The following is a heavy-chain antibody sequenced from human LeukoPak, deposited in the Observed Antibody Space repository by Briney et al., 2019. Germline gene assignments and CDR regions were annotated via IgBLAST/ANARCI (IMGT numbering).Heavy chain of an antibody. CDR1: GGSISSGGYS. J-gene: IGHJ4*02. D-gene: IGHD6-19*01. V-gene: IGHV4-30-2*01. Sequence: SETLSLTCAVSGGSISSGGYSWSWIRQPPGKGLEWIGYIYHSGSTYYNPSLKSRVTISVDRSKNQFSLELSSVTAADMAVYYCARDPKGYSSGYYVDYFDYWGQGTLVTVSS. CDR2: IYHSGST. CDR3: ARDPKGYSSGYYVDYFDY.